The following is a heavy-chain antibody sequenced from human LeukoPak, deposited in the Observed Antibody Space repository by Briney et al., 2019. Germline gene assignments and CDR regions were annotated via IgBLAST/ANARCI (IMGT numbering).Heavy chain of an antibody. CDR3: ARHSWNEPDY. J-gene: IGHJ4*02. D-gene: IGHD1-1*01. CDR1: GGSFSCYY. V-gene: IGHV4-34*01. CDR2: INHSGST. Sequence: KPSETLSLTCAVYGGSFSCYYWSWIRQPPGKGLEWIGEINHSGSTNYNPSLKSRVTISVDTSKNQFSLKLSSVTAADTAVYYCARHSWNEPDYWGQGTLVTVSS.